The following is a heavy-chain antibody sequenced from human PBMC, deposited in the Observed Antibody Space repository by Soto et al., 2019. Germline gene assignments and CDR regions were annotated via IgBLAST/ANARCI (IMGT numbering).Heavy chain of an antibody. CDR1: GFTFSSYG. Sequence: QVQLVESGGGVVQPGRSLRLSCAASGFTFSSYGMHWVRQAPGKGLEWVAVIWYDGSNKYYADSVKGRFTISRDNSKNPLYLQMNSLRAEDTAVYYGARDDRTATQFDYWGQGGLVTVSS. J-gene: IGHJ4*02. V-gene: IGHV3-33*01. CDR3: ARDDRTATQFDY. D-gene: IGHD2-21*02. CDR2: IWYDGSNK.